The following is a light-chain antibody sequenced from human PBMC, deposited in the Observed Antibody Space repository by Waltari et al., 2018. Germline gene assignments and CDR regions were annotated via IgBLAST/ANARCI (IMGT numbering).Light chain of an antibody. CDR2: DVS. Sequence: QSALTPPRPVSGSPGQSVTISCTGTRSDVVGYNYVSWYQQHPGKAPKLMIYDVSKRPSGFPDRFSGSKSGNTASLTISGLQAEDEADYYCCSYAGSYAWVFGGGTKLTVL. V-gene: IGLV2-11*01. CDR3: CSYAGSYAWV. J-gene: IGLJ3*02. CDR1: RSDVVGYNY.